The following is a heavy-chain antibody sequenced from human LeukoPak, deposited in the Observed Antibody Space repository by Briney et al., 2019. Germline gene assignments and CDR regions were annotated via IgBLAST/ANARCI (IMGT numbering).Heavy chain of an antibody. CDR2: MNQDGSEK. V-gene: IGHV3-7*01. D-gene: IGHD3-16*01. Sequence: GGFLRLSCAAPGFTFSDSWMSWVRQAPGKGLEWVANMNQDGSEKDYVDSVKGRFTISRDNARNSLYLQMGSLRAEDTAVYYCATYTHWVAGDVWGQGTTVTVSS. CDR1: GFTFSDSW. J-gene: IGHJ6*02. CDR3: ATYTHWVAGDV.